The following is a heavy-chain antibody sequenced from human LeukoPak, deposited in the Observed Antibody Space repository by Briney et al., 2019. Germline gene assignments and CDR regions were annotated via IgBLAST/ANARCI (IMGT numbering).Heavy chain of an antibody. CDR3: ASRGGNYVDYYYMDV. J-gene: IGHJ6*03. V-gene: IGHV1-69*05. CDR1: GGTFSSYA. Sequence: GASVKVSSKASGGTFSSYAISWVRQAPGQGLEWMGGIIPIFGTANYAQKFQSRVTITTDESKSTAYMELSSLRSEDTAVYYCASRGGNYVDYYYMDVWGKGTTVTVSS. D-gene: IGHD1-26*01. CDR2: IIPIFGTA.